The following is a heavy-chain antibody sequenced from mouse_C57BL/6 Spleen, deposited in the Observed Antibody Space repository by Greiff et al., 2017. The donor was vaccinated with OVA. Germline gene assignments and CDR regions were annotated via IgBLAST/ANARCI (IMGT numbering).Heavy chain of an antibody. J-gene: IGHJ1*03. CDR1: GYTFTSYW. CDR2: IDPSDSYT. V-gene: IGHV1-59*01. CDR3: ARKAVGYGSSTGYFDV. D-gene: IGHD1-1*01. Sequence: VQLQQPGAELVRPGTSVKLSCKASGYTFTSYWMHWVKQRPGQGLEWIGVIDPSDSYTNYNQKFKGKATLTVDTSSSTAYMQLSSLTSEDSAVYYCARKAVGYGSSTGYFDVWGTGTTVTVSS.